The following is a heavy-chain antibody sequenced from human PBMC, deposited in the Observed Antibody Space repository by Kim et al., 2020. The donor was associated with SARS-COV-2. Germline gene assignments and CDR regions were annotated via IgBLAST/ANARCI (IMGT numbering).Heavy chain of an antibody. V-gene: IGHV1-8*01. D-gene: IGHD3-22*01. CDR3: ARRSDYYDSSAYYY. J-gene: IGHJ4*02. Sequence: APKFQGRVTMTRDTSIATAYMELSSLRSEDSAVYYCARRSDYYDSSAYYYWGQGTLVTVSS.